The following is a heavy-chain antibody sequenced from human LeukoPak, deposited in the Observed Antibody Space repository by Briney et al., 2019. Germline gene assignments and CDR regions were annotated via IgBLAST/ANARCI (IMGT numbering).Heavy chain of an antibody. CDR2: ISGSGDDT. V-gene: IGHV3-23*01. Sequence: GGSLRLSCAASGFTFNSYAMTWVRQAPGKGLEWVSSISGSGDDTLSADSVKGRFTISRDNSKNTLYLQMNGLRAEDTAVYYCARGGLEPVDYWGQGTLVTVSS. CDR1: GFTFNSYA. CDR3: ARGGLEPVDY. J-gene: IGHJ4*02. D-gene: IGHD1-14*01.